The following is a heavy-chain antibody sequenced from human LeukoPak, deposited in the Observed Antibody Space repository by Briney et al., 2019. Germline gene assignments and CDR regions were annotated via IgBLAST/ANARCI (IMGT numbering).Heavy chain of an antibody. D-gene: IGHD1-26*01. CDR2: ISSNGGST. CDR1: GFTFSSYA. CDR3: ARSVGATTLNFDY. Sequence: GGSLRLSCAASGFTFSSYAMHWVRQAPGKGLEYVSAISSNGGSTYYANSVKGRFTISRDNSKNTLYLQMGSLRAEDMAVYYCARSVGATTLNFDYWGQGTLITVSS. J-gene: IGHJ4*02. V-gene: IGHV3-64*01.